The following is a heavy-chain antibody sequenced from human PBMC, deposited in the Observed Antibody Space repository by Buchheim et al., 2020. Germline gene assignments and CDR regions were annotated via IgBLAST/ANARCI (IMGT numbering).Heavy chain of an antibody. CDR2: IYYSGST. CDR1: GDSISNSRNY. Sequence: QLQLQESGPGLVKPSETLSLTCTVSGDSISNSRNYWAWIRPPPGKGLEWIGSIYYSGSTDPNPSLERRVTMSMDTPMTLSSLKLTAVTAADTAIYYCASHTSADFYGMDVWGHGTT. D-gene: IGHD2-2*01. CDR3: ASHTSADFYGMDV. J-gene: IGHJ6*02. V-gene: IGHV4-39*02.